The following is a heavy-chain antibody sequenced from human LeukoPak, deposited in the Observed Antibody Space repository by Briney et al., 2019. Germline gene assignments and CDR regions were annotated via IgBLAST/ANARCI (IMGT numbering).Heavy chain of an antibody. V-gene: IGHV4-39*01. J-gene: IGHJ3*02. Sequence: PSETLSLTCSVSGGSISSSSYYWGWIRQPPGKGLEWIGSIFYSGSTYYTPSLKSRVTISVDTSKNQFSLKLSSMTAADTAVYYCARRNPRSFAFDIWGQGTRVTVSS. CDR2: IFYSGST. CDR3: ARRNPRSFAFDI. CDR1: GGSISSSSYY.